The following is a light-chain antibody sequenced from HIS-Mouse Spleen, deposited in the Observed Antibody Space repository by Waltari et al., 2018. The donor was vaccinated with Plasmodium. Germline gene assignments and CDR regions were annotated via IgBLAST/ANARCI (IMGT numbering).Light chain of an antibody. CDR3: YSTDSSGNHRV. J-gene: IGLJ3*02. V-gene: IGLV3-10*01. CDR2: EDS. Sequence: SYELTQPPSVSVSPGQTARITCSGDALPKKYAYWYQQKSGQAPVLVSYEDSKRPSGIPERVSGSSTGTMATLTISGVQVEDEADYYCYSTDSSGNHRVFGGGTKLTVL. CDR1: ALPKKY.